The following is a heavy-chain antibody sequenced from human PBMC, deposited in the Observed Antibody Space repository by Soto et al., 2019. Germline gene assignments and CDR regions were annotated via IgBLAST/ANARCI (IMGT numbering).Heavy chain of an antibody. CDR2: ISGSGGST. Sequence: PGGSLRLSCAASGFTFSSYAMSWVRQAPGKGLEWVSAISGSGGSTYYADSVKGRFTISRDNSKNTLYLQMNSLRAEDTAVYYCAKDHIEVSSYFIAARTFLALNYWGQGTLVTVSS. CDR3: AKDHIEVSSYFIAARTFLALNY. CDR1: GFTFSSYA. V-gene: IGHV3-23*01. D-gene: IGHD6-6*01. J-gene: IGHJ4*02.